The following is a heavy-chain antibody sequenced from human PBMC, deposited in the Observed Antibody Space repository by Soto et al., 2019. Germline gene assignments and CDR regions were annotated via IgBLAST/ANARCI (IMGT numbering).Heavy chain of an antibody. Sequence: QVQLVESGGGVVQPGRSLRLLCEGSGFTFSRYGMHWVRQAPGMGLEWVAVVSHDGLAQYYGDSVKGRFTISRDNSQNTLYLQMNNLRTEDTAIYYCAKETIAVGGPNYFDYRGQGTLVTVSS. D-gene: IGHD6-19*01. V-gene: IGHV3-30*18. CDR1: GFTFSRYG. J-gene: IGHJ4*02. CDR2: VSHDGLAQ. CDR3: AKETIAVGGPNYFDY.